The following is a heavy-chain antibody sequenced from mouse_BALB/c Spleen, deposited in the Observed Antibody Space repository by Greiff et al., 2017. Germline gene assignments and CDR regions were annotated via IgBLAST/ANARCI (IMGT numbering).Heavy chain of an antibody. J-gene: IGHJ1*01. V-gene: IGHV1S56*01. CDR1: GYTFTSYY. CDR2: IYPGNVNT. Sequence: QVQLKQSGPELVKPGASVRISCKASGYTFTSYYIHWVKQRPGQGLEWIGWIYPGNVNTKYNEKFKGKATLTADKSSSTAYMQLSSLTSEDSAVYFCARGGLLRDFDVWGAGTTVTVSS. CDR3: ARGGLLRDFDV. D-gene: IGHD1-1*01.